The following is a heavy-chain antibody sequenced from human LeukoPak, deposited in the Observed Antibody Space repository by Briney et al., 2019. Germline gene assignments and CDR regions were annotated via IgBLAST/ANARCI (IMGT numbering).Heavy chain of an antibody. Sequence: ASVNVSCKSSGYTFTSYDINWVRQATGQGLEWMGWMNPNSGNTGYAQKFQGRVTMTRNTSISTAYMELSSLRSEDTAVYYCARASLHHYYGSGSSDYYYYGMDVWGQGTTVTVSS. CDR3: ARASLHHYYGSGSSDYYYYGMDV. CDR2: MNPNSGNT. CDR1: GYTFTSYD. V-gene: IGHV1-8*01. J-gene: IGHJ6*02. D-gene: IGHD3-10*01.